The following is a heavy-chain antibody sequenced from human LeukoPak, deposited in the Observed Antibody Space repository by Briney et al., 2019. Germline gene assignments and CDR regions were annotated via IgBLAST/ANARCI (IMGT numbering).Heavy chain of an antibody. V-gene: IGHV3-43*01. Sequence: GGSLRLSCATSGFSFRSYGMNWVRQAPGKGLEWVSLISWDGGSTYYADSVKGRFTISRDNSKNSLYLQMNSLRTEDTALYYCAKGGGDSSGYFCDYWGQGTLVTVSS. D-gene: IGHD3-22*01. CDR2: ISWDGGST. CDR3: AKGGGDSSGYFCDY. J-gene: IGHJ4*02. CDR1: GFSFRSYG.